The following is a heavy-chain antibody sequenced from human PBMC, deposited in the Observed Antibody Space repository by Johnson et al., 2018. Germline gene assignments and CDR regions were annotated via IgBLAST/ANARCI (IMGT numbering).Heavy chain of an antibody. CDR2: TYYTSKWYN. V-gene: IGHV6-1*01. Sequence: QVQLQQSGPGLVKPSQTLSLTCAISGDSVSSNTTAWNWIRQSPSRGLEWLGRTYYTSKWYNDYAETVKSRITINTDTSKNQFTLHLNSVTPEDKALSYCARWVTLIIVVGGFYDFWGQGTTVPVPA. D-gene: IGHD3-22*01. J-gene: IGHJ3*01. CDR3: ARWVTLIIVVGGFYDF. CDR1: GDSVSSNTTA.